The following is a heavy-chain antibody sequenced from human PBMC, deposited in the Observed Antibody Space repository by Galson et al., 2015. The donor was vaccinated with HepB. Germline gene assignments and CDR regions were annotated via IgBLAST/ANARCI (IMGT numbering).Heavy chain of an antibody. Sequence: SVKVSCKASGYTFTGYYMHWARQAPGQGLEWMGWINPNSGGTSYAQKFQGRVTMTRDTSISTAYMELSRLRSDDTAVYYCASGYRRDAFDIWGQGTMVTVSS. J-gene: IGHJ3*02. CDR3: ASGYRRDAFDI. CDR1: GYTFTGYY. V-gene: IGHV1-2*02. CDR2: INPNSGGT. D-gene: IGHD2-2*03.